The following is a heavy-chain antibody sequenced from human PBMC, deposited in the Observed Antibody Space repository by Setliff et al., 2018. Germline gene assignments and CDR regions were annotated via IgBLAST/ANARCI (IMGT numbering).Heavy chain of an antibody. D-gene: IGHD2-15*01. CDR3: ARTCSGSGCYAGLES. V-gene: IGHV3-33*01. CDR2: IWDDGGNK. J-gene: IGHJ4*02. CDR1: GFTFSSYG. Sequence: GGSLRLSCAASGFTFSSYGMHWVRQAPGKGLEWVAVIWDDGGNKYHADSVEGRFTISRDNSKNTLYLQMNSLRPEDTAVYYCARTCSGSGCYAGLESWGQGTPVTVSS.